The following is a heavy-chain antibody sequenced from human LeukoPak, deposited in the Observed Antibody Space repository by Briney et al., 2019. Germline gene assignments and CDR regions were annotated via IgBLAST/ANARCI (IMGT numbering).Heavy chain of an antibody. CDR1: GGSISSYY. CDR3: ARYVGYCSSTSCYTYYYMDV. CDR2: IYTSGST. V-gene: IGHV4-4*09. J-gene: IGHJ6*03. Sequence: SETLSLTCTVSGGSISSYYWSWIRQPPGKGLEWIGYIYTSGSTNYNPSLKSRVTISVDTSKNQFSLKLSSVTAADTAVYYCARYVGYCSSTSCYTYYYMDVWGKGTTVTVSS. D-gene: IGHD2-2*02.